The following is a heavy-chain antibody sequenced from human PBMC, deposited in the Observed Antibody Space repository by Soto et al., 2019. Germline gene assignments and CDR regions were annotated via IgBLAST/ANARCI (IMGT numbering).Heavy chain of an antibody. D-gene: IGHD2-15*01. J-gene: IGHJ4*02. CDR2: IYDTGISGYTPST. Sequence: SETLSLTCTVSVGSITSSYWSWIRLTPGKGLEWIAYIYDTGISGYTPSTSYNPTLQSRVTMSVDTYKSQFSLKLTSVTTADTAVYYCARVFYTDSGGYPRPTFDSWVPGTLVTVSS. CDR3: ARVFYTDSGGYPRPTFDS. V-gene: IGHV4-59*01. CDR1: VGSITSSY.